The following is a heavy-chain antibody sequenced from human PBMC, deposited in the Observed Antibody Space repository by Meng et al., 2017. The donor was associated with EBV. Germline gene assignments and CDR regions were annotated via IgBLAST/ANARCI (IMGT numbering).Heavy chain of an antibody. J-gene: IGHJ4*02. Sequence: QLVESGGGVVQPGRSLRLSCAASGFTFSSYGMHWVRQAPGKGLEWVAVISYDGSNKYYADSVKGRFTISRDNSKNTLYLQMNSLRAEDTAVYYCAKGDVYYYDSSGYPNYWGQGTLVTVSS. CDR3: AKGDVYYYDSSGYPNY. CDR1: GFTFSSYG. D-gene: IGHD3-22*01. CDR2: ISYDGSNK. V-gene: IGHV3-30*18.